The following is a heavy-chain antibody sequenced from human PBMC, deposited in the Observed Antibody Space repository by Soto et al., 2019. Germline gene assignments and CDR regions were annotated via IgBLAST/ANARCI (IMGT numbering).Heavy chain of an antibody. CDR1: GYNFTSYW. V-gene: IGHV5-51*01. CDR2: IYPGDSDT. D-gene: IGHD3-3*01. J-gene: IGHJ4*02. Sequence: GEALKISCKGSGYNFTSYWIGWVRQMPGKSLEWMGVIYPGDSDTKYSPFCQGQVTISAVNCISTVYLEWSSMKFLVTVMYFCAATPLTYYYVWRGYRTGYDYWGQGTLVTVSS. CDR3: AATPLTYYYVWRGYRTGYDY.